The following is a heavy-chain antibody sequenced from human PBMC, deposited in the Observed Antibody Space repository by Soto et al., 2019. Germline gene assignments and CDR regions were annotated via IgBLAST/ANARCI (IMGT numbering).Heavy chain of an antibody. CDR1: GFTFRSYG. J-gene: IGHJ6*02. D-gene: IGHD2-2*01. V-gene: IGHV3-33*01. Sequence: QMQLVESGGGVVQPGRSLRLSCAASGFTFRSYGIHWVRQAPGKGLEWVGLIWLDGSKKYYVDSVKGRFAVSRDNSKNTLYLQMNSLRVEDTAVYYCARDRLVPYGYGMDVWGQGTTVTVSS. CDR2: IWLDGSKK. CDR3: ARDRLVPYGYGMDV.